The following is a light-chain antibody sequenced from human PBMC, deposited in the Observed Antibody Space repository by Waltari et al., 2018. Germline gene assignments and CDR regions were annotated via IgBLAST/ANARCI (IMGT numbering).Light chain of an antibody. J-gene: IGKJ2*01. Sequence: DIQMTQSPSSLSASVGDRVTITCRASQNIDGFLHWYQHNPGKAPKLRIYAASTLQSGVSSRFTGSGSGTYFTLSITSLQPEDVATYYCQQSYSTPLYSFGQGTKLEIK. CDR2: AAS. CDR1: QNIDGF. V-gene: IGKV1-39*01. CDR3: QQSYSTPLYS.